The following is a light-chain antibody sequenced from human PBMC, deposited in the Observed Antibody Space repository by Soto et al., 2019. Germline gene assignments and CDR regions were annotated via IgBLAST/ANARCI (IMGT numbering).Light chain of an antibody. CDR3: SSYTASLTGV. Sequence: QSVLTQPASVSGSPGQSITISCTGTSNDVGGYDYVSWYQQHPGKAPKVIIYDVNSRPSGVSRRFSGSKSGNSASLTISGLQAEDEADYFCSSYTASLTGVFGGGTKLTVL. J-gene: IGLJ2*01. CDR2: DVN. V-gene: IGLV2-14*03. CDR1: SNDVGGYDY.